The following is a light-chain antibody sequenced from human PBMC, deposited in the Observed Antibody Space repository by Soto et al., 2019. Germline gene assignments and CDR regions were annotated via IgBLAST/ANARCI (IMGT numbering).Light chain of an antibody. CDR3: QQYGYSPIT. V-gene: IGKV3-20*01. J-gene: IGKJ5*01. CDR1: QSLSSIY. Sequence: EIVLTQSPGTLSLSPGQGATLSCRASQSLSSIYLAWYKQKPGQAPRLVIYGASSRATGIPDKFSGSGSGTEFTLTIDGLEPEDFEVYYCQQYGYSPITFGQGTRLEIK. CDR2: GAS.